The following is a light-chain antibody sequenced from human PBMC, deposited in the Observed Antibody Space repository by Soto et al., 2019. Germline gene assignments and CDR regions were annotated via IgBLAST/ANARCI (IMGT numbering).Light chain of an antibody. V-gene: IGLV1-44*01. CDR2: SNN. Sequence: QSVLTQPPSASGTPGQRVTISCSGSSSNIGSNTVNWYQQLPGTAPKLLIYSNNQRPSGVPDRFSGSKSDTSASLAISGLQSEDEVDHYCAAWDDSLNAVVFGGGTTLTVL. CDR1: SSNIGSNT. CDR3: AAWDDSLNAVV. J-gene: IGLJ2*01.